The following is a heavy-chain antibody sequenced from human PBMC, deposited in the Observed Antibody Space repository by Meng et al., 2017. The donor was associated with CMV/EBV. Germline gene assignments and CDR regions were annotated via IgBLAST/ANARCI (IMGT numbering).Heavy chain of an antibody. CDR2: ISVYNGNT. CDR1: GYTFTSYG. V-gene: IGHV1-18*01. Sequence: ASVKVSCKASGYTFTSYGISWVRQAPGQGLEWMGWISVYNGNTNYAQKFQGRVTMTTDTSTRTAYMELSSLRSEDTAVYYCASTRASVVPAATSSYYYYYGMDVWGQGTTVTVSS. D-gene: IGHD2-2*01. J-gene: IGHJ6*02. CDR3: ASTRASVVPAATSSYYYYYGMDV.